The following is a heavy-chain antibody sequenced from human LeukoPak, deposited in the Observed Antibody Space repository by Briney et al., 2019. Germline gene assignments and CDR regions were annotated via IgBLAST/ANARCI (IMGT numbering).Heavy chain of an antibody. CDR2: IYYSGST. CDR3: ARDKGYANFDY. CDR1: GGSISSYY. D-gene: IGHD5-12*01. Sequence: PSETLSLTCTVSGGSISSYYWSWIRQPPGKGLEWIGYIYYSGSTNYNPSLKSRVTISVDTSKNQFSLKLSSVTAADTAVYYCARDKGYANFDYWGQGTLVTVSS. J-gene: IGHJ4*02. V-gene: IGHV4-59*01.